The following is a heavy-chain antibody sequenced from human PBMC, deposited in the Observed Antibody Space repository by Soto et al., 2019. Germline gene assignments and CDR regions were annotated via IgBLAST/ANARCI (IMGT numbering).Heavy chain of an antibody. J-gene: IGHJ3*02. CDR1: GGSISSYY. CDR2: IYTSGST. CDR3: ASYGRRDFRIQLWSDDAFDI. Sequence: TSETLSLTCTVSGGSISSYYWSWIRQPAGKGLEWIGRIYTSGSTNYNPSLKSRVTMSVDTSKNQFSLKLSSVTAADTAVYYCASYGRRDFRIQLWSDDAFDIWGQGTMVTVSS. D-gene: IGHD5-18*01. V-gene: IGHV4-4*07.